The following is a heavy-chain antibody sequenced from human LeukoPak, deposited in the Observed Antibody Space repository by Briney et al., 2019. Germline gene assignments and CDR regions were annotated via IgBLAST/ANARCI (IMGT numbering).Heavy chain of an antibody. D-gene: IGHD1-26*01. CDR3: ASPYSGSYYGFDY. J-gene: IGHJ4*02. Sequence: GGSLRLSCAASGFTFSSYWMHWVRQAPGKGLVWVSRINSDGYSTSYADPVKGRFTISRDNAKNTLYLQMNSLRAEDTAVYYCASPYSGSYYGFDYWGQGTLVTVSS. CDR1: GFTFSSYW. V-gene: IGHV3-74*01. CDR2: INSDGYST.